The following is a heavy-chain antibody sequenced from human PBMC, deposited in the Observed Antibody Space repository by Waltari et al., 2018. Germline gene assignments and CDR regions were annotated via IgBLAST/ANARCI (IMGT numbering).Heavy chain of an antibody. V-gene: IGHV3-48*03. Sequence: EVQLVESGGGLVQPGGSLRLSCAASGFTFSSYALNWVRQAPGKGLEWVSYISSSGSIKNYADSVKGRFTISKDNAKSSLYLQMNSLRAEDTAVYYCARESSLDYWGQGTLVTVSS. CDR3: ARESSLDY. CDR2: ISSSGSIK. CDR1: GFTFSSYA. D-gene: IGHD6-19*01. J-gene: IGHJ4*02.